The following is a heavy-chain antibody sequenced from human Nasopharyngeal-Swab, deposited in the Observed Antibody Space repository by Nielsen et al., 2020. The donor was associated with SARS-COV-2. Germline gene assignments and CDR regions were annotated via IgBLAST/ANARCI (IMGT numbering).Heavy chain of an antibody. CDR3: AKDRGIVVVIGFDY. V-gene: IGHV3-23*01. D-gene: IGHD3-22*01. CDR2: ISGSGGST. CDR1: KFTFGSYA. J-gene: IGHJ4*02. Sequence: GESLKISCAASKFTFGSYAMSWVRQAPGKGLEWVSAISGSGGSTYYADSVKGRFTISRDNSKNTLYLQMNSLRAEGTAVYYCAKDRGIVVVIGFDYWGQGTLVTVSS.